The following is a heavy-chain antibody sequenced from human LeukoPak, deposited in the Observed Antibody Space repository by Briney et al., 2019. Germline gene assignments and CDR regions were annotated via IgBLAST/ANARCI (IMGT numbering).Heavy chain of an antibody. D-gene: IGHD3-22*01. Sequence: PGGSLRLSCAASGFTFSSYAMSWVRQAPGKGLEWVSAISGSGGSTYYADSVKGRFTISRDNSKNTVYLQMNSLRAEDTAVYYCAKFDDSSGYYRYWGQGTLVTVSS. CDR2: ISGSGGST. J-gene: IGHJ4*02. CDR1: GFTFSSYA. V-gene: IGHV3-23*01. CDR3: AKFDDSSGYYRY.